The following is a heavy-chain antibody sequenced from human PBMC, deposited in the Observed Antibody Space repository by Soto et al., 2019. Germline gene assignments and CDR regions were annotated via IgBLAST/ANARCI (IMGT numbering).Heavy chain of an antibody. J-gene: IGHJ4*02. V-gene: IGHV4-59*01. D-gene: IGHD5-12*01. Sequence: SETLSLTCTVSGGSISGYYWSWIRQPPGKGLEWIGYIHYSGSTKYNPSLQSRVTISVDTFKNQFSLKLTSVTAADTAVYYCARVVNSGYSGYWGQGTLVTV. CDR2: IHYSGST. CDR3: ARVVNSGYSGY. CDR1: GGSISGYY.